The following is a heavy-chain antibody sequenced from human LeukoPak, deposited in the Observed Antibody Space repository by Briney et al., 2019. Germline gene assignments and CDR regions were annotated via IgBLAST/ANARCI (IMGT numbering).Heavy chain of an antibody. Sequence: GESLRISCKASGYRFPNYWIAWVRQKPGKGLEWMGIMHPGESEINYSPSFEGQVTISADTSISTAYLEWYSLKASDSAIYYCAKTIASLGSGARYFDPWGQGTMITVSS. CDR1: GYRFPNYW. CDR3: AKTIASLGSGARYFDP. V-gene: IGHV5-51*01. D-gene: IGHD5/OR15-5a*01. J-gene: IGHJ5*02. CDR2: MHPGESEI.